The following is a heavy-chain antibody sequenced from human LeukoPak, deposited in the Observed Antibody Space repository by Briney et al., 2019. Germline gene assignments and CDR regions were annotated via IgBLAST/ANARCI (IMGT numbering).Heavy chain of an antibody. Sequence: GRSLRLSCAAAGFTFSTYAMCCVRHAPGKWLEWVSSNSGSDGSRYYADSVKGRFTISRDNSKNTLYLQMSSLRAEDTAVYYCAKVYRGSRYDWGQGTLVTVSS. CDR1: GFTFSTYA. D-gene: IGHD5-12*01. CDR2: NSGSDGSR. J-gene: IGHJ4*02. CDR3: AKVYRGSRYD. V-gene: IGHV3-23*01.